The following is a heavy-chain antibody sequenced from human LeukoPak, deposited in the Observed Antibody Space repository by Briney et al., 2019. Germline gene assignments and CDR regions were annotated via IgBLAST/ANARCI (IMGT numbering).Heavy chain of an antibody. CDR2: IKADGSEK. Sequence: GGSLRLSCAASGFTFTDYLMTWVRQAPGKGLEWVADIKADGSEKCYVDSVKGRFTILRDNAKNSLYLQMNSLRVEDTAVYYCARDYRRITMIVVAKRGGYFDLWGRGTLVTVSS. CDR1: GFTFTDYL. J-gene: IGHJ2*01. D-gene: IGHD3-22*01. CDR3: ARDYRRITMIVVAKRGGYFDL. V-gene: IGHV3-7*01.